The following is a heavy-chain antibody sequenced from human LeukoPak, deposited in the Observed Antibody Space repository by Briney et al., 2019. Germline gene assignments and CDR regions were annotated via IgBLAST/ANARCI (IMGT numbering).Heavy chain of an antibody. CDR1: GGSFSGYY. Sequence: SETLSLTCAVYGGSFSGYYWSWIRQPPGKGLEWIGEINHSGSTNYNPSLKSRVTISVDTSKNQFSLKLSSVTAADTAVYYCATADSSGYYPFDYWGQGTLVTVSS. V-gene: IGHV4-34*01. CDR3: ATADSSGYYPFDY. CDR2: INHSGST. J-gene: IGHJ4*02. D-gene: IGHD3-22*01.